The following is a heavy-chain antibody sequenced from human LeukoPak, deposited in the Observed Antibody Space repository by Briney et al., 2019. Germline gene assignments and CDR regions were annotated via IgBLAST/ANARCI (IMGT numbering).Heavy chain of an antibody. D-gene: IGHD3-10*01. Sequence: GRSLRLSCAASGFTFSSYGMHWVRQAPGKGLEWVAVIWYDGSNKYYADSVKGRFTISRDNSKNTLYLQMNSLRAEDTAVYYCAREEIYGSGSQKLYYGMDVWGQGTTVTVSS. CDR2: IWYDGSNK. CDR1: GFTFSSYG. V-gene: IGHV3-33*01. CDR3: AREEIYGSGSQKLYYGMDV. J-gene: IGHJ6*02.